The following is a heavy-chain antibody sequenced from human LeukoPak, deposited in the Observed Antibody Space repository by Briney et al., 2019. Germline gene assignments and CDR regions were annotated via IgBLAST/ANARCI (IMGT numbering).Heavy chain of an antibody. Sequence: SETLSLTCTVSGVSISSYYWSWIRQPPGKGLEWIGYIYYSGSTNYNPSLKSRVTISVDTSKNQFSLKLSSVTAADTAVYYCARGFRIAAAGTRFDPWGQGTLVTVSS. D-gene: IGHD6-13*01. CDR1: GVSISSYY. V-gene: IGHV4-59*01. CDR2: IYYSGST. CDR3: ARGFRIAAAGTRFDP. J-gene: IGHJ5*02.